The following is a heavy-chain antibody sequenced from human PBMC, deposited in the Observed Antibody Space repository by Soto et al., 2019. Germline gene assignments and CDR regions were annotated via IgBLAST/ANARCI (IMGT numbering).Heavy chain of an antibody. CDR1: GGSFSGYY. D-gene: IGHD6-13*01. J-gene: IGHJ4*02. Sequence: PSETLSLTCAVYGGSFSGYYWSWICQPPGKGLERIGEINHSGSTNYNPSLKSRVTISVDTSKNQFSLKLSSVTAADTAVYYCATIAAAGKGYWGQGTLVTVSS. CDR2: INHSGST. V-gene: IGHV4-34*01. CDR3: ATIAAAGKGY.